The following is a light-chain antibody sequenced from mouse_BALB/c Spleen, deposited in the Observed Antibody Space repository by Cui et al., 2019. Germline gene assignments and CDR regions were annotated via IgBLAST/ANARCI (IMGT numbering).Light chain of an antibody. V-gene: IGKV2-112*01. CDR3: QQLVEYPRT. J-gene: IGKJ2*01. CDR2: LMS. CDR1: KSLLYKVAKTY. Sequence: DIVITQDELPNPVTPVESVSTSCMSSKSLLYKVAKTYLNWFLQRPGQSPQLLIYLMSTRASGVSGRFSGSGSGTDFTLEISRVKAEDVGVYYCQQLVEYPRTFGGGTKLEIK.